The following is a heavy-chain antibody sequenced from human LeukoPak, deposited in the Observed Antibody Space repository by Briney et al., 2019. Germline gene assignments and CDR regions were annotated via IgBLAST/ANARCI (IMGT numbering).Heavy chain of an antibody. D-gene: IGHD3-10*01. CDR3: ARDRTTVVREPIISAREYYYHYGMDV. V-gene: IGHV1-18*01. J-gene: IGHJ6*02. Sequence: ASVKVSCKASGYTFTRYGISWVRHAPGQGVEWKGWISAYNDDTNYEQKFQGRVTLTTDTSTSTVDMELRSLRSDDTAVYYCARDRTTVVREPIISAREYYYHYGMDVWGQGTTVTVSS. CDR2: ISAYNDDT. CDR1: GYTFTRYG.